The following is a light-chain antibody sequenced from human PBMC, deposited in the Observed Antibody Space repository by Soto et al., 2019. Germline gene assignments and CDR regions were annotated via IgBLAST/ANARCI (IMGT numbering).Light chain of an antibody. V-gene: IGKV3-15*01. CDR2: GAS. CDR3: QQYNNRPIT. J-gene: IGKJ5*01. CDR1: QNILSN. Sequence: EIVMTQSPATLSSSPGERVTLSCRASQNILSNLAWYQQKPGQAPRLLIYGASTRATGIPARFSGSGSGTEFTLTISSLQSEDFAVYYCQQYNNRPITFGQGTRLEI.